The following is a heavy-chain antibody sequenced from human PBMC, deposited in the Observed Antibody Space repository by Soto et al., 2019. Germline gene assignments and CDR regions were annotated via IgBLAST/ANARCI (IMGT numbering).Heavy chain of an antibody. D-gene: IGHD3-3*01. Sequence: GGSLRLSCAASGFTFSSYAMSWVRQAPGKGLEWVSAISGSGGSTYYADSVKGRFTISRDNSKNTLYLQMNSLRAEDTAVYYCAKDFGRITIFGVVMGVGAFDIWGQGTMVTVSS. CDR1: GFTFSSYA. CDR2: ISGSGGST. CDR3: AKDFGRITIFGVVMGVGAFDI. V-gene: IGHV3-23*01. J-gene: IGHJ3*02.